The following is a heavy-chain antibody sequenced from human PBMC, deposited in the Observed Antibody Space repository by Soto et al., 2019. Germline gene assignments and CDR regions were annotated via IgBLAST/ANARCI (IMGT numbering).Heavy chain of an antibody. J-gene: IGHJ4*02. CDR2: IKEDGSEK. CDR1: GFTFSSYW. CDR3: ARHHSFCTSTSCYFDY. V-gene: IGHV3-7*03. D-gene: IGHD2-2*01. Sequence: EVQLVESGGGLVQPGGSLRLSCAASGFTFSSYWMTWVRQAPGKGLEWVANIKEDGSEKFYVDSVKGRFTISRDNAKNSLYVQMNSLRDVDTAVYYCARHHSFCTSTSCYFDYWGQGALVTVSS.